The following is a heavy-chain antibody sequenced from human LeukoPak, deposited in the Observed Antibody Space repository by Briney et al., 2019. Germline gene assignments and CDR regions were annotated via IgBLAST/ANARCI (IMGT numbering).Heavy chain of an antibody. J-gene: IGHJ5*01. CDR1: GGSISSSTYY. CDR3: ARGRFEYYGSGSYYFVS. CDR2: IFYSGST. Sequence: SETLSLTCTVSGGSISSSTYYWGWIRQPPGKGLEWIGNIFYSGSTYYNPSLKSRVTISVDTSKNQFSLKLTSVTAADTAVYYCARGRFEYYGSGSYYFVSWGQGTLVTVSS. D-gene: IGHD3-10*01. V-gene: IGHV4-39*07.